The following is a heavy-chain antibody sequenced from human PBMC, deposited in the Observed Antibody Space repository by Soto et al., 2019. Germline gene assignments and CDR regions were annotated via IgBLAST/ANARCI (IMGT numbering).Heavy chain of an antibody. Sequence: LCGGSISTYYWNWIRQPPGKGLEWIGYIYYSGTTSYNPSLKSRVTISVDTPNNQFSLKLSSVTAADTAIYYCARFGSEDTGSRPFDYWGQGTLVTVSS. D-gene: IGHD2-15*01. CDR2: IYYSGTT. CDR3: ARFGSEDTGSRPFDY. J-gene: IGHJ4*02. CDR1: GGSISTYY. V-gene: IGHV4-59*01.